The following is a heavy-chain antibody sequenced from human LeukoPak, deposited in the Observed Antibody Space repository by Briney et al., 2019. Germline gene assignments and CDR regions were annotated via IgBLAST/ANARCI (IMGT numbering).Heavy chain of an antibody. CDR3: ARDEGGSYSFGY. V-gene: IGHV3-7*01. Sequence: GGSLRLSCAASGFTFSNYWMSWVRQAPGKGLEWVANIKQDGSEKFYVDSVKGRFTISRDNAKNSLYLQMDSLRAEDTAVYYCARDEGGSYSFGYWGQGTLVTVSS. CDR2: IKQDGSEK. CDR1: GFTFSNYW. J-gene: IGHJ4*02. D-gene: IGHD1-26*01.